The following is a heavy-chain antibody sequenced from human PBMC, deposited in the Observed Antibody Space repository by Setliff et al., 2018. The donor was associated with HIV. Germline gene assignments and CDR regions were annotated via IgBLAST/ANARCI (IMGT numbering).Heavy chain of an antibody. V-gene: IGHV4-39*02. Sequence: SETLSLTCTVSGGSISNSNYFWGWIRQAPGKGLAWIGRIYSSGSTYYQPSLQGRVSMSIDSSKNHFSLSLRYVTAADTAVYYCARSFSGRYFWSGYYTGPDPKGENAFDIWGQGTMVTVSS. D-gene: IGHD3-3*01. CDR1: GGSISNSNYF. CDR2: IYSSGST. CDR3: ARSFSGRYFWSGYYTGPDPKGENAFDI. J-gene: IGHJ3*02.